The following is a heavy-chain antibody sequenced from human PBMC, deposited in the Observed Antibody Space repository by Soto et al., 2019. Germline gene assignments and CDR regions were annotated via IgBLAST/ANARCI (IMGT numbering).Heavy chain of an antibody. CDR3: ARGDREDIAVVIGARPGEYGVDV. D-gene: IGHD2-15*01. CDR1: GFTFRIYA. CDR2: ISYNGTNK. V-gene: IGHV3-30-3*01. Sequence: QVQLVESGGGVVQPGRSLRLSCAASGFTFRIYAMHWVRQAPGKGREVVEVISYNGTNKFYRDSVKGRSTTSRDNSKNTLYLQINSLRYEDTAVYYCARGDREDIAVVIGARPGEYGVDVWGQGTTVTVSS. J-gene: IGHJ6*02.